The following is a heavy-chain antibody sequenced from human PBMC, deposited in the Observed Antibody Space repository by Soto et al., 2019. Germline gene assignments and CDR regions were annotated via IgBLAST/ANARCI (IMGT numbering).Heavy chain of an antibody. D-gene: IGHD2-15*01. CDR3: AKRRGAGGHFDY. CDR1: GFTFSSYA. V-gene: IGHV3-23*01. J-gene: IGHJ4*02. Sequence: DVQLLESGGGLVQPEGSLRLSCAASGFTFSSYAMSWVRQGPGKGLEWVAAVSSCGSTHYAASVRGRFTISRDNDQNTLSLQMNRLTAYATAVYFCAKRRGAGGHFDYWGQGAVVTVSS. CDR2: VSSCGST.